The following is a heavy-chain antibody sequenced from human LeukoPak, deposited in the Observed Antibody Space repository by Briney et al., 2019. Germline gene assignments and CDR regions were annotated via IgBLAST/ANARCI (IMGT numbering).Heavy chain of an antibody. D-gene: IGHD6-13*01. Sequence: GGSLRLSCAASGFSFSSYAMSWVRQAPGKGLEWVSAISGSGGSTYYADSVKGRFTISRDNSKNTLYLQMNSLRAEDTAVYYCAKDRERGIASGWGQGTLVTVSS. V-gene: IGHV3-23*01. J-gene: IGHJ4*02. CDR1: GFSFSSYA. CDR3: AKDRERGIASG. CDR2: ISGSGGST.